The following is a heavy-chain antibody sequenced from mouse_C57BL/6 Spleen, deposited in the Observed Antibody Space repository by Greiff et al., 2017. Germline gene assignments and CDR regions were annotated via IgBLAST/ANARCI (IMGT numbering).Heavy chain of an antibody. V-gene: IGHV1-55*01. J-gene: IGHJ3*01. Sequence: QVQLQQSGAELVKPGASVKMSYKASGYTFTSYWITWVKQRPGQGLEWIGEIYPGSGRTNYNEKFKSKATLTVDTSSSTAYIQLSSLTSEDSAVYYCARSPPYDGYCMWFAYWGQGTLVTVSA. CDR3: ARSPPYDGYCMWFAY. CDR2: IYPGSGRT. CDR1: GYTFTSYW. D-gene: IGHD2-3*01.